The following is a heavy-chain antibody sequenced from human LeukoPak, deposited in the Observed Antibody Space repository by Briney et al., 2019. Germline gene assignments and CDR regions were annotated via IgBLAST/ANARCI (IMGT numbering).Heavy chain of an antibody. CDR2: INPNSGAT. Sequence: GASVKVSCKASGYTFIDYFLHWVRQAPGQGLEWLGWINPNSGATNYAQKFQDRVTMTRDTSISTAYMELRSLRSDDTAVYYCARQTNWFDPWGQGTLVTVSS. V-gene: IGHV1-2*02. CDR1: GYTFIDYF. J-gene: IGHJ5*02. CDR3: ARQTNWFDP.